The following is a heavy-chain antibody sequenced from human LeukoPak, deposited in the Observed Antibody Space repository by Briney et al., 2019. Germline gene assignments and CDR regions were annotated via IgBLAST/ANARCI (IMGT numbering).Heavy chain of an antibody. CDR1: GGTFSSYA. CDR3: ARDHIVGATTSDY. J-gene: IGHJ4*02. V-gene: IGHV1-69*04. CDR2: IIPILGIA. D-gene: IGHD1-26*01. Sequence: SVKVSCKASGGTFSSYAISWVRQAPGQGLEWMGRIIPILGIANYAQKFQGRVTITADKSTSTAYMELSSLRSEDTAVYYCARDHIVGATTSDYWGQGTLVTVSS.